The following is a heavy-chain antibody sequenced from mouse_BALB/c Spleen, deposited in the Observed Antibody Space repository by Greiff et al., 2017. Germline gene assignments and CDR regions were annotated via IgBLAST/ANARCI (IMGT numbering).Heavy chain of an antibody. CDR3: TRRVIRLREYDAMDN. J-gene: IGHJ4*01. D-gene: IGHD1-2*01. CDR2: INPSNGGT. Sequence: VKLQESGAELVKPGASVKLSCKASGYTFTSYYMYWVKQRPGQGLEWIGEINPSNGGTNFNEKFKSKATLTVDKSSSTAYMQLSSLTSEDSAVYYGTRRVIRLREYDAMDNGGEGTSVTVSS. V-gene: IGHV1S81*02. CDR1: GYTFTSYY.